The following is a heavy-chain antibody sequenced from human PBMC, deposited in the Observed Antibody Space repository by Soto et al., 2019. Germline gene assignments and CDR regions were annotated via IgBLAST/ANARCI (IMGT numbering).Heavy chain of an antibody. CDR2: ISAYNGNT. D-gene: IGHD5-12*01. J-gene: IGHJ5*02. Sequence: QVQLVQSGAEVKKPGASVKVSCKASGYTFTNYGISWVRQAPGQGLEWMGWISAYNGNTNYAKRLQDRVTMNTDTSTNTAYMELRSLRSDDTAMYYCARDGYPAYNWLDPWGQGTLVTVSS. CDR3: ARDGYPAYNWLDP. CDR1: GYTFTNYG. V-gene: IGHV1-18*01.